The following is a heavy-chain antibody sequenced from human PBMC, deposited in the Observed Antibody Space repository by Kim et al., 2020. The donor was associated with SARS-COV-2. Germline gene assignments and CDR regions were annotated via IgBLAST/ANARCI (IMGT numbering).Heavy chain of an antibody. CDR1: GFTFSSYS. CDR2: ISSSSSYI. J-gene: IGHJ4*02. V-gene: IGHV3-21*01. Sequence: GGSLRLSCAASGFTFSSYSMNWVRQAPGKGLEWVSSISSSSSYIYYADSVKGRFTISRDNAKNSLYLQMNSLRAEDTAVYYCAGEWEPQPGDDYWGQGTLVTVSS. CDR3: AGEWEPQPGDDY. D-gene: IGHD1-26*01.